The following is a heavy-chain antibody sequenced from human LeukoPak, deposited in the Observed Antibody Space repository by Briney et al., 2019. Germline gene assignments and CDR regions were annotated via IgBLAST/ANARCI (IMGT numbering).Heavy chain of an antibody. D-gene: IGHD1-26*01. V-gene: IGHV4-34*01. Sequence: SETLSLTCAVYDGTFSGYYWSWIRQPPGTGLEWIGSIYYSGSTHYNPSLKSRVTISVDTSNNQFSLKLSSVTAADTAVYYCARLSGSYWFDPWGQGTLVTVSS. CDR3: ARLSGSYWFDP. CDR1: DGTFSGYY. J-gene: IGHJ5*02. CDR2: IYYSGST.